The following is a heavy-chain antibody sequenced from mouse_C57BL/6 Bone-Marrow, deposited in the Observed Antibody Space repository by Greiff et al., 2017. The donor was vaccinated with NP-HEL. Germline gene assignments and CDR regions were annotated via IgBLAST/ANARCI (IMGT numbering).Heavy chain of an antibody. V-gene: IGHV1-19*01. Sequence: EVQLQESGPVLVKPGASVKMSCKASGYTFTDYYMNWVKQSHGKSLEWIGVINPYNGGTSYNQKFKGKATLTVDKSSSTAYMELNSLTSEDSAVYYCARGPLYYGSSYVRRYFDVWGTGTTVTVSS. CDR2: INPYNGGT. J-gene: IGHJ1*03. CDR3: ARGPLYYGSSYVRRYFDV. CDR1: GYTFTDYY. D-gene: IGHD1-1*01.